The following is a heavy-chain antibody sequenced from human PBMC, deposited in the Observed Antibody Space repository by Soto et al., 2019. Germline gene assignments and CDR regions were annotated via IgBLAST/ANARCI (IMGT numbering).Heavy chain of an antibody. D-gene: IGHD5-18*01. J-gene: IGHJ4*02. Sequence: SETLSLTCTVSGDSISSYYWSWIRQPPGKGLEWIGYIYHSGSAMYNPSLKSRVSMSIDTSNSQFSLKLSSVTAADTAVYFCARGGGYRFGSLFDYWGLGTLVTVSS. CDR1: GDSISSYY. CDR3: ARGGGYRFGSLFDY. V-gene: IGHV4-59*01. CDR2: IYHSGSA.